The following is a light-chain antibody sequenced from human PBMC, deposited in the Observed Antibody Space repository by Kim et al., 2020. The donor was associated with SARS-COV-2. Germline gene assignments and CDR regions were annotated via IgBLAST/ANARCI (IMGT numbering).Light chain of an antibody. CDR2: AAS. J-gene: IGKJ2*01. CDR1: QDIGDF. Sequence: SASVGDSVTLSCRASQDIGDFLAWFQQRPGKAPKSLIYAASTLQGGVPSKFSGSGSGTDFTLTISSLQPEDFATYYCQYYGTYPYIFGQGTKLEI. CDR3: QYYGTYPYI. V-gene: IGKV1-16*02.